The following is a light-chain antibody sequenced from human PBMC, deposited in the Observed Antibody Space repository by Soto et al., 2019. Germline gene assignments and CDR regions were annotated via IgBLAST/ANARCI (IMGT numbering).Light chain of an antibody. CDR2: LNSDSSH. J-gene: IGLJ1*01. CDR1: SGNISNT. CDR3: ETWVTGIYV. V-gene: IGLV4-69*01. Sequence: QSVLTQSPSASASLGASVKLTCTLSSGNISNTIAWQQQQPEKGPRYLMKLNSDSSHSKGDGLPDRCSGSSSGAERYLTIPSHQSEDEADYYCETWVTGIYVFGTGTKLTVL.